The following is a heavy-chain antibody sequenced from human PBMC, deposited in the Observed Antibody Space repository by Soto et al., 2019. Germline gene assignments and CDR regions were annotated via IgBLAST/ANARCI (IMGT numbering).Heavy chain of an antibody. V-gene: IGHV3-30*18. J-gene: IGHJ4*02. Sequence: GSLRLSCAASGFTFSIYGMQWVRQAPGRGLEWVAVISYDGSNKYYADSVKGRFTISRDNSKNTLYLQMNSLRAEDTAVYYCAKDGGHCSSTSCYLYYFDYWGQGTLVTVSS. CDR3: AKDGGHCSSTSCYLYYFDY. D-gene: IGHD2-2*01. CDR1: GFTFSIYG. CDR2: ISYDGSNK.